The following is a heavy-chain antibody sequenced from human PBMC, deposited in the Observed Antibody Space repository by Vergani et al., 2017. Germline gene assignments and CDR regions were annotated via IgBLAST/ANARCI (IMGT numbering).Heavy chain of an antibody. CDR3: ARDTVTGSRYFDY. V-gene: IGHV3-30*02. J-gene: IGHJ4*02. CDR1: GFTFSNYG. Sequence: QVQLVESGGGVVQPGGSLRLSCGASGFTFSNYGMHWVRQAPGKGLEWVTFIRYDGSNTYYADSVKGRFTISTDNSKNTLFLQMNSLRPEDTAVYYCARDTVTGSRYFDYWGQGTLVTVSS. CDR2: IRYDGSNT. D-gene: IGHD6-19*01.